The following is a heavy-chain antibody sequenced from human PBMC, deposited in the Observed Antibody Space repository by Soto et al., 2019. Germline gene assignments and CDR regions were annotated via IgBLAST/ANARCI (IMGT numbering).Heavy chain of an antibody. J-gene: IGHJ6*02. V-gene: IGHV1-18*04. D-gene: IGHD2-8*01. CDR1: GYTLTKYD. Sequence: QVQLVQSGAEVKKPGASVKVSCKASGYTLTKYDISWVRQAPGQGLEWMGWISGHTGNTNYAQRFHGRVTLTTDTSAGTAYVELRSLRADDTAVYYCARGGHCTPSSCYGDYDRGMDVWGQGTTVTVSS. CDR2: ISGHTGNT. CDR3: ARGGHCTPSSCYGDYDRGMDV.